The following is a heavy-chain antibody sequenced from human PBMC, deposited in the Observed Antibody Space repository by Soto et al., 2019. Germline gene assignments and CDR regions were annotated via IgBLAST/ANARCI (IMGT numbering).Heavy chain of an antibody. CDR1: GGSISSYY. CDR2: IYYSGST. CDR3: ARVYYDYIWGSYRPHAFDI. J-gene: IGHJ3*02. D-gene: IGHD3-16*02. Sequence: PSETLSLTCTVSGGSISSYYWSWIRQPPGKGLEWIGYIYYSGSTNYNPSLKSRVTISVDTSKNQFSLKLSSVTAADTAVYYCARVYYDYIWGSYRPHAFDIWGQGTMVTVSS. V-gene: IGHV4-59*01.